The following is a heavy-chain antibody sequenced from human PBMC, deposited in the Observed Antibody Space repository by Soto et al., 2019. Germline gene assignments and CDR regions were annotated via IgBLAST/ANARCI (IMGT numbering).Heavy chain of an antibody. Sequence: TSETLSLTCTVSGGSISSYYGSWIRQPPGKGLEWIGYIYYSGSTNYNPSLKSRVTISVDTSKNQFSLKLSSVTAADTAVYYCARRMTPDAFDIWGQGTMVTVSS. CDR2: IYYSGST. V-gene: IGHV4-59*01. CDR3: ARRMTPDAFDI. J-gene: IGHJ3*02. CDR1: GGSISSYY. D-gene: IGHD2-8*01.